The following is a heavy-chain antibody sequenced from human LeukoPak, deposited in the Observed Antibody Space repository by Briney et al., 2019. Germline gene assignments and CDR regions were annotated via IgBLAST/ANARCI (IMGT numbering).Heavy chain of an antibody. J-gene: IGHJ4*02. V-gene: IGHV3-23*01. CDR3: ARKTYDSRGYDY. CDR2: ISGSSGST. CDR1: GFTFSTYA. D-gene: IGHD3-22*01. Sequence: GGSLRLSCAASGFTFSTYAISWVRQAPRKGPGRVSDISGSSGSTYYADSVKGRFTISRDNSKNTLYLQMNSLRAEDTAIYYCARKTYDSRGYDYWGQGTLVTVSS.